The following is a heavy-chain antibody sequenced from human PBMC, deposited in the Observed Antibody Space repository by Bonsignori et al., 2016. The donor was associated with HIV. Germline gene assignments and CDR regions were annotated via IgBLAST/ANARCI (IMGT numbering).Heavy chain of an antibody. D-gene: IGHD1-26*01. CDR1: GGSIGLYY. CDR2: ISHRGIT. V-gene: IGHV4-59*13. CDR3: ARETMPGITYFHH. Sequence: QVHLQESGPRLMKPSETLSLTCTVSGGSIGLYYWSWIRQIPGKGLEWIGDISHRGITRYNPSLRSRLTMSIDTSENQFSLRLTSVTAADTAVYFCARETMPGITYFHHWGRGTLVAVSS. J-gene: IGHJ4*02.